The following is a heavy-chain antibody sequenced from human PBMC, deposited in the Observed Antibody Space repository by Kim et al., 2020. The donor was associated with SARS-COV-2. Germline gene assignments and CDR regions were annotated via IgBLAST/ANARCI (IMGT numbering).Heavy chain of an antibody. CDR3: AKDVTWSAAATGGHFDY. D-gene: IGHD6-13*01. Sequence: GGSLRLSCTASGFTFTNFAMNWVRQAPGKGLEWVSGSSGSVDRTYYADSVKGRFTISRDNSKNTLYLQMNSLRAEDTAMYYCAKDVTWSAAATGGHFDYWGQGTLVTVSS. V-gene: IGHV3-23*01. J-gene: IGHJ4*02. CDR2: SSGSVDRT. CDR1: GFTFTNFA.